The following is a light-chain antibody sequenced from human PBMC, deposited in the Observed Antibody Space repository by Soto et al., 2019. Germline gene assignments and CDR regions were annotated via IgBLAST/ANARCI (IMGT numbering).Light chain of an antibody. V-gene: IGLV2-14*01. Sequence: QSVLTQPASVSGSPGQSSTISCTGTSSDVGGYNFVSWYQQHPDKAPKLIIYEVSNRPSGVSNRFSASKSGNTASLTISGLQPEDEAEYYCSSYTTSVTLVFGGGTKLTVL. J-gene: IGLJ2*01. CDR2: EVS. CDR1: SSDVGGYNF. CDR3: SSYTTSVTLV.